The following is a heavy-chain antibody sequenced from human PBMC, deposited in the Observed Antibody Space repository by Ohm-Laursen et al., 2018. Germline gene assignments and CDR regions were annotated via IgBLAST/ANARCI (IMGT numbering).Heavy chain of an antibody. CDR2: IIPILGIA. Sequence: SVKVSCKASGATFSSYAISWVRQAPGQGLEWMGRIIPILGIANYAQKFQGRVTITADKSTSKAYMELSSMRSEDPAVDYCGTLRGGEPISNDWYFDLWGRGTLVTVSS. CDR1: GATFSSYA. V-gene: IGHV1-69*04. D-gene: IGHD3-10*01. CDR3: GTLRGGEPISNDWYFDL. J-gene: IGHJ2*01.